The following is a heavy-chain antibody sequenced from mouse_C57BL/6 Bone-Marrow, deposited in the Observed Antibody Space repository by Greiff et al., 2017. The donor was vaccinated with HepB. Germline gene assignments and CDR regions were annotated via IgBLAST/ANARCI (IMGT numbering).Heavy chain of an antibody. V-gene: IGHV3-6*01. Sequence: EESGPGLVKPSQSLSLTCSVTGYSITSGYYWNWIRQFPGNKLEWMGYISYDGSNNYNPSLKNRISITRDTSKNQFFLKLNSVTTADTATYYCASPYYYGSRGWYFDVWGTGTTVTVSS. J-gene: IGHJ1*03. D-gene: IGHD1-1*01. CDR1: GYSITSGYY. CDR3: ASPYYYGSRGWYFDV. CDR2: ISYDGSN.